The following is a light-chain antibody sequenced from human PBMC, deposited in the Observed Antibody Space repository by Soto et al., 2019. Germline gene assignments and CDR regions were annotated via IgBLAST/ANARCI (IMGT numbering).Light chain of an antibody. Sequence: EIVMTQSPATLSVSPGERATLSCRASQSVGRDVAWYQQKPGQAPRLLIYSAFTRATGIPARFSGSGSGKEVTRTMSSQQSEDFAVDYCQHHHDWVKTFGQGTKLEIK. V-gene: IGKV3-15*01. J-gene: IGKJ2*01. CDR1: QSVGRD. CDR2: SAF. CDR3: QHHHDWVKT.